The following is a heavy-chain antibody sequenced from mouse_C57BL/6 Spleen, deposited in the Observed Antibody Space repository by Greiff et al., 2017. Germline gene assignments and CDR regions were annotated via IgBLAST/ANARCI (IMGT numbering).Heavy chain of an antibody. CDR3: VRGWDVGAMDY. V-gene: IGHV10-1*01. J-gene: IGHJ4*01. D-gene: IGHD4-1*01. Sequence: VKDRFTISRDDSESMLYLQMNNLKTEDTAMYYCVRGWDVGAMDYWGQGTSVTVSS.